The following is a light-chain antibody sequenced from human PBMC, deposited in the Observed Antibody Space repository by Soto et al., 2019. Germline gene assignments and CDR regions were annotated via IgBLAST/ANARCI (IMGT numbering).Light chain of an antibody. CDR2: LGS. V-gene: IGKV2-28*01. CDR3: MYGLQFPHT. CDR1: QSLLHSNGYNY. J-gene: IGKJ2*01. Sequence: DIVMTQSPLSLPVTPGEPASISCRSSQSLLHSNGYNYLDWYLQKPGQPPQLLIYLGSNRASGVPDRFSGSGSGTDFTLKISRVEAEDVGVYYCMYGLQFPHTFGQGTKLEIK.